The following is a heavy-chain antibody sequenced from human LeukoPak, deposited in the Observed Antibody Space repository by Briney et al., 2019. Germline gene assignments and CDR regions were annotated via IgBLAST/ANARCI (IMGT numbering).Heavy chain of an antibody. CDR1: GGSFSGYY. CDR2: INHSGST. CDR3: ARGYYSDY. Sequence: SETLSLTCAVYGGSFSGYYWSWIRQPPGKGLEWIGEINHSGSTNYNPSLKSRVTISVDTSKNQFSLKLSSVTAADTAVYYCARGYYSDYWGQGTLVTVSS. V-gene: IGHV4-34*01. J-gene: IGHJ4*02.